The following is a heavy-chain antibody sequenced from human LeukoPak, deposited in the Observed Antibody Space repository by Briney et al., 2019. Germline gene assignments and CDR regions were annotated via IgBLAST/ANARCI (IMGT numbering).Heavy chain of an antibody. CDR2: IYYNGIT. D-gene: IGHD4-23*01. V-gene: IGHV4-38-2*02. CDR3: ARLAACNTALCGTARWQFDS. Sequence: SETLSLTCTVSDYSINNPYYWGWLRQPPGKGLEWIAAIYYNGITLYNPSLKSRVAISVDTSKNQCSLRMTSGTAADTAVYYCARLAACNTALCGTARWQFDSWGQGILVTVSS. J-gene: IGHJ4*02. CDR1: DYSINNPYY.